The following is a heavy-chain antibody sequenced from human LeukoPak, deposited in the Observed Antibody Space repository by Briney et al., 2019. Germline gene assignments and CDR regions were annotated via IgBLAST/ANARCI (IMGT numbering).Heavy chain of an antibody. D-gene: IGHD4-17*01. V-gene: IGHV4-59*08. Sequence: SETLSLTCTVSGGSISGYYWSWIRQPPGKGLEWIGYIYSSGSTRYIPSLESRVTISIDTSKNQFSLKLNSVTAADTAVYYCATWGGYGAHGAFDIWGQGTVVTVSS. J-gene: IGHJ3*02. CDR3: ATWGGYGAHGAFDI. CDR2: IYSSGST. CDR1: GGSISGYY.